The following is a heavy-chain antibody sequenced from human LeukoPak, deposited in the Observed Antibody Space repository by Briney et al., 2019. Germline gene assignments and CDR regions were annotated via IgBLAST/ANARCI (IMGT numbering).Heavy chain of an antibody. CDR1: GYTFTSYY. CDR3: ARELNGVAFDI. Sequence: GASVKVSCKASGYTFTSYYMHWVRRTPGQGLEWMRIINPRGGSTSYAQKFQGRVTMTRYTSTSTVYMELSSLRSEDTAVYFCARELNGVAFDIWGQGTMVTVSS. D-gene: IGHD3-10*01. CDR2: INPRGGST. V-gene: IGHV1-46*01. J-gene: IGHJ3*02.